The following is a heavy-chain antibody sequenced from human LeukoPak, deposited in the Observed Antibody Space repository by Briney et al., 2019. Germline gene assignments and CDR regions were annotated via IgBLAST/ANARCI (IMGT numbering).Heavy chain of an antibody. J-gene: IGHJ4*02. CDR2: INPGGSSI. Sequence: PGGSLRLSCAASGFTFSSYWMHWVRQVPGKGLVWVARINPGGSSITYADSVKGRFTISRDNAKNTLYLQMDSLRAEDTGVYYCARSNHADGYWGQGTLVTVSS. D-gene: IGHD1-14*01. CDR1: GFTFSSYW. CDR3: ARSNHADGY. V-gene: IGHV3-74*01.